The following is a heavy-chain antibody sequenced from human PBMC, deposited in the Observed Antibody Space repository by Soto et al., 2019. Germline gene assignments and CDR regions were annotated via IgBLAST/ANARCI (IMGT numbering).Heavy chain of an antibody. V-gene: IGHV1-18*01. Sequence: ASVKVSCKASGYTFTSYGISWVRQAPGQGLEWMGWISAYNGNTNYAQKLQGRVTMTTDTSTSTAYMELRSLRSDDTAVYYCARDFADYDILTGYYNPRDENNWFDPWGQGTLVTVSS. CDR1: GYTFTSYG. CDR2: ISAYNGNT. D-gene: IGHD3-9*01. J-gene: IGHJ5*02. CDR3: ARDFADYDILTGYYNPRDENNWFDP.